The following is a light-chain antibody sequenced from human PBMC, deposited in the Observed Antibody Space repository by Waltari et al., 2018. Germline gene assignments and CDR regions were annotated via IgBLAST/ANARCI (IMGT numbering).Light chain of an antibody. Sequence: DIQMTQSPSTLSASVGDRVTITCRASQGISSGLAWYQQKLGKAPKLLIYKASTLESGVPSRFSGSGSGTEFTLTISSLQPDDFATYYCQQYNGYPLTFGGGTKVEIK. CDR1: QGISSG. V-gene: IGKV1-5*03. J-gene: IGKJ4*01. CDR3: QQYNGYPLT. CDR2: KAS.